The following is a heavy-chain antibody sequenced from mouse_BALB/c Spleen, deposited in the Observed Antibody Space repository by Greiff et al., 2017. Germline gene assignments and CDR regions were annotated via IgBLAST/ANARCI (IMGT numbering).Heavy chain of an antibody. D-gene: IGHD2-10*01. CDR1: GYSFTSYW. CDR2: IYPGNSDT. V-gene: IGHV1-5*01. Sequence: EVQLQQSGTVLARPGASVKMSCKASGYSFTSYWMHWVKQRPGQGLEWIGAIYPGNSDTSYNQKFKGKAKLTAVTSASTAYMELSSLTNEDSAVYYCTRVAYYGNYGGYWYFDVWGAGTTVTVSS. J-gene: IGHJ1*01. CDR3: TRVAYYGNYGGYWYFDV.